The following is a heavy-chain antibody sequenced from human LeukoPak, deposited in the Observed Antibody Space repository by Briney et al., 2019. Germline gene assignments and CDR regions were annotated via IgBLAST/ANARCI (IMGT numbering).Heavy chain of an antibody. D-gene: IGHD5-18*01. J-gene: IGHJ4*02. CDR2: IYYTGSS. CDR1: GGAISSSDDY. CDR3: ARELIQLWVMLGGYFDY. Sequence: PSETLSLTCSVSGGAISSSDDYWGFVRQTPGKGLEWMGSIYYTGSSHYNPSLRSRATISVDTSKNQFSLKLSSVTAADTAVYYCARELIQLWVMLGGYFDYWGQGTLVTVSS. V-gene: IGHV4-39*07.